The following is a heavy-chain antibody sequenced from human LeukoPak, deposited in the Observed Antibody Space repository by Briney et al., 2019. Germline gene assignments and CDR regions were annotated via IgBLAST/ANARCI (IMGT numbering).Heavy chain of an antibody. V-gene: IGHV3-30*03. CDR3: ARSSSRYCSGGSCYSGVLGYFDY. Sequence: PGGSLRLACAASGFTFSAYGMHWVRQAPGKGLEWVAVIAYDGSNKHYADSVKGRFTISRDNSKNTLYLQMNSLRAEDTAVYYCARSSSRYCSGGSCYSGVLGYFDYWGQGTLVTVSS. D-gene: IGHD2-15*01. CDR2: IAYDGSNK. J-gene: IGHJ4*02. CDR1: GFTFSAYG.